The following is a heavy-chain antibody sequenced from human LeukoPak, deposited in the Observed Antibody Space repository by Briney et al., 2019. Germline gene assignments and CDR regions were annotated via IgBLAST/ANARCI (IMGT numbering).Heavy chain of an antibody. CDR3: ARHVDYYDSSGYLPPHFDY. J-gene: IGHJ4*02. CDR1: GGSISSYY. D-gene: IGHD3-22*01. V-gene: IGHV4-59*08. CDR2: IYYSGST. Sequence: SETLSLTCTVSGGSISSYYRSWIRQPPGKGLEWIGYIYYSGSTNYNPSLKSRVTISVDTSKNQFSLKLSSVTAADTAVYYCARHVDYYDSSGYLPPHFDYWGQGTLVTVSS.